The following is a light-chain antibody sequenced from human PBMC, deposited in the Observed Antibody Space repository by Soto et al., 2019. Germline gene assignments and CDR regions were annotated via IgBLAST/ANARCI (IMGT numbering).Light chain of an antibody. CDR3: QQYGSSPMYT. CDR2: GAS. V-gene: IGKV3-20*01. Sequence: EIVLTQSPGPLSLSPGERATLSCRARQSVSSSYLAWYQQKPGQAPRLLIYGASSRATGIPDRFSGSGSGTDFTLTISRLEPEDVAVYYCQQYGSSPMYTFGQGTKLEIK. J-gene: IGKJ2*01. CDR1: QSVSSSY.